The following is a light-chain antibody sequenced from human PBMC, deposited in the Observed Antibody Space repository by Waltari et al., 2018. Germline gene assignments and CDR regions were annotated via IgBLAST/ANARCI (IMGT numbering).Light chain of an antibody. CDR3: ASYIPGSTLV. CDR2: DVT. CDR1: SSDVGRYNY. J-gene: IGLJ3*02. Sequence: QSALTQPASVSGPPGQSITISRTGSSSDVGRYNYVSWYQQFPDRASKLMIYDVTNRPSGVSNRFSGSKSANTASLTISGLQPEDEADYYCASYIPGSTLVFGGGTKLTVL. V-gene: IGLV2-14*01.